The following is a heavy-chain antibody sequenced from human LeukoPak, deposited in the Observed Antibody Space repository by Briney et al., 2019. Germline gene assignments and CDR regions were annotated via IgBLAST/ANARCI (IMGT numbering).Heavy chain of an antibody. Sequence: APVKVACTASGYTFTSYDINWVRQATGQGLEWMGWVNPNSGNTDYAQKFQGRVTMTRDTSISTAYMELSSLRSDDTAVYYCARGLWEVGATFDYWGQGTLVTVSS. CDR3: ARGLWEVGATFDY. D-gene: IGHD1-26*01. V-gene: IGHV1-8*01. CDR2: VNPNSGNT. CDR1: GYTFTSYD. J-gene: IGHJ4*02.